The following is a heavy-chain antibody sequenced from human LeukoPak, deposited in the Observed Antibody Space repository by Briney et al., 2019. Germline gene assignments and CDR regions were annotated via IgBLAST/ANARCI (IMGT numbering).Heavy chain of an antibody. V-gene: IGHV3-23*01. Sequence: PGGSLRLSCAASGFTFSSYAMSWVRQAPGKGLEWVSAISGSGGSTYYADSVKGRFTISRDNSKNTLYLQMNSLRAEDMALYYCAKGLYRPFDMGPDIWGQGTLVTVSS. J-gene: IGHJ3*02. CDR2: ISGSGGST. D-gene: IGHD3-9*01. CDR3: AKGLYRPFDMGPDI. CDR1: GFTFSSYA.